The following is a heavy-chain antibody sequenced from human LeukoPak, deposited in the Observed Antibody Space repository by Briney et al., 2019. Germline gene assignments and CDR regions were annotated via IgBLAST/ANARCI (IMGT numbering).Heavy chain of an antibody. D-gene: IGHD1-26*01. J-gene: IGHJ4*02. CDR3: ARDHVGAPPS. CDR2: IYHSGST. Sequence: SETLSLTCSVSGDSITSYYWTWVRQSPGKGLEWIGSIYHSGSTYYNPSLKSRVTISVDTSKNQFSLKLSSVTAADTAVYYCARDHVGAPPSWGQGTLVTVSS. CDR1: GDSITSYY. V-gene: IGHV4-38-2*02.